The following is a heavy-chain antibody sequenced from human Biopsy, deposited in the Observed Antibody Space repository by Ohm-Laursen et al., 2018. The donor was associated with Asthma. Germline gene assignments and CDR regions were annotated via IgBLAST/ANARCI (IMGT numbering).Heavy chain of an antibody. J-gene: IGHJ4*02. D-gene: IGHD2-2*01. CDR2: INSVFGTT. CDR3: ARKAGSCISRTCYSLDF. CDR1: GGTFNTYA. Sequence: SVKVSCSLLGGTFNTYAIGWVRQAPGQGLEWMGGINSVFGTTTYPQKFQDRVTITADDSTSTVYMELSSLRSEDTAVYYCARKAGSCISRTCYSLDFWGQGTLVTVSS. V-gene: IGHV1-69*13.